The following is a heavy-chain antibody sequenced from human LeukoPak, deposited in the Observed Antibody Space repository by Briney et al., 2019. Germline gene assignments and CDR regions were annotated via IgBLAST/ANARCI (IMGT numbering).Heavy chain of an antibody. CDR2: IKSKTDGGTT. Sequence: GGSLRLSCAASGFTFSNAWMSWVRQAPGKGLERVGRIKSKTDGGTTDYAAPVKGRFTISRDDSKNTLYLQMNSLKTEDTAVYYCTTNYYGSGRFFDYWGQGTLVTVSS. V-gene: IGHV3-15*01. CDR3: TTNYYGSGRFFDY. D-gene: IGHD3-10*01. CDR1: GFTFSNAW. J-gene: IGHJ4*02.